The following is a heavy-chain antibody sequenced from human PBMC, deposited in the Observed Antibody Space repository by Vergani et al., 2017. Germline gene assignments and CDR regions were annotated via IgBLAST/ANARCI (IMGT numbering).Heavy chain of an antibody. V-gene: IGHV4-38-2*01. D-gene: IGHD3-22*01. J-gene: IGHJ4*02. CDR1: GYSISSGYY. Sequence: QVQLQESGPGLVKPSETLSLTCAVSGYSISSGYYWGWIRQPPGKGLEWIGSIYHSGSTYYNPSLKSRVTISVDASKNQFSLKLSSVTAADTAVYYCATTIIVVVIPTKRGGAFDYWGQGTLVTVSS. CDR3: ATTIIVVVIPTKRGGAFDY. CDR2: IYHSGST.